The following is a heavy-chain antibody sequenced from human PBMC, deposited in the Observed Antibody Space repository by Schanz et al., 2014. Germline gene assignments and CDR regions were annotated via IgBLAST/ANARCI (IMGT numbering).Heavy chain of an antibody. J-gene: IGHJ6*02. CDR3: LAPDYGMDV. CDR1: GFTFSTST. V-gene: IGHV3-7*01. Sequence: VRLVESGGGLVQPGGSLRLSCAASGFTFSTSTMHWVRQAPGKGLEWVANIKEDGSVKDYVDSVKGRFTISRDNAKNSLYLQMTSLRAEDTAVYYCLAPDYGMDVWGQGTTVTVSS. CDR2: IKEDGSVK.